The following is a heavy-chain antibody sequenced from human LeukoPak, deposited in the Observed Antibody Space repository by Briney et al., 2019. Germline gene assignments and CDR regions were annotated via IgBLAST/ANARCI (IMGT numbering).Heavy chain of an antibody. CDR2: ISPDGSSA. Sequence: PGGSLRLSCAASGFTFNSYAMSWVRQAPGKGLVWVARISPDGSSALSADSVRGRFTISRDNADNTLYLQLNSLRAEDTAVYYCARVSFCPRCHFDYWGQGTLVTVSS. J-gene: IGHJ4*02. CDR3: ARVSFCPRCHFDY. CDR1: GFTFNSYA. V-gene: IGHV3-74*03. D-gene: IGHD2/OR15-2a*01.